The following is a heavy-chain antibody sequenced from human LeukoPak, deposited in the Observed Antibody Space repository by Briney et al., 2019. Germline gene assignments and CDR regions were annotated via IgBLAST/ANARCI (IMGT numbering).Heavy chain of an antibody. J-gene: IGHJ4*02. CDR2: INPNSGGT. CDR1: GYTFTGYY. V-gene: IGHV1-2*02. Sequence: ASVKVSCKASGYTFTGYYMHWVRQAPGQGLEWMGWINPNSGGTSYAQKFQGRVTMTRDTSTSTVYMELSSLRSEDTAVYYCARVGYSSGWYPYFDYWGQGTLVTVSS. D-gene: IGHD6-19*01. CDR3: ARVGYSSGWYPYFDY.